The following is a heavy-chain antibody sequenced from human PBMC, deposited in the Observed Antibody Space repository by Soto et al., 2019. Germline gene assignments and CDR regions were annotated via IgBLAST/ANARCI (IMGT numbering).Heavy chain of an antibody. CDR3: AKADSISREVLWDY. J-gene: IGHJ4*02. D-gene: IGHD3-22*01. V-gene: IGHV3-43*01. CDR1: GFTFDDYT. Sequence: EVQLVESGGVVVQPGGSLRLSCAASGFTFDDYTMHWVRQAPGKGLEWVSLISWDGGSTYYADSVKGRFTISRDNSKNSLYLQMNSLRTEDTALYYCAKADSISREVLWDYWGQGTLVTVSS. CDR2: ISWDGGST.